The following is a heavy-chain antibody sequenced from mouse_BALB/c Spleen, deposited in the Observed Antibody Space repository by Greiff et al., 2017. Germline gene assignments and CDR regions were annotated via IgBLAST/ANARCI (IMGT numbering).Heavy chain of an antibody. D-gene: IGHD2-4*01. V-gene: IGHV3-2*02. J-gene: IGHJ3*01. CDR1: GYSITSGYA. CDR3: ARGRDYGPFAY. CDR2: ISYSGST. Sequence: EVQLQQSGPGLVKPSQSLSLTCSVTGYSITSGYAWNWIRQFPGNKLEWMGYISYSGSTSYNPSLKSRISITRDTSKNQFFLQLNSVTTEDTATYYCARGRDYGPFAYWGQGTLVTVSA.